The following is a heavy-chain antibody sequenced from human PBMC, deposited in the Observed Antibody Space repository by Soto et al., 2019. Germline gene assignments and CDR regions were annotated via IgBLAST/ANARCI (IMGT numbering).Heavy chain of an antibody. D-gene: IGHD4-4*01. CDR2: ISYDGSNK. J-gene: IGHJ4*02. CDR3: ARRSEEKDSGYSTVTTPFDY. Sequence: PGGSLRLSCAASGFTFSSYGMHWVRQAPGKGLEWVAVISYDGSNKYYADSVKGRFTISRDNSKNTLYLQMNSLRAEDTAVYYCARRSEEKDSGYSTVTTPFDYWGQGTLVTVSS. V-gene: IGHV3-30*03. CDR1: GFTFSSYG.